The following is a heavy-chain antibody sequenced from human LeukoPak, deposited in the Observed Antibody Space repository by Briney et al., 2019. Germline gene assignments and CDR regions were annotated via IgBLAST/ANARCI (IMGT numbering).Heavy chain of an antibody. CDR2: IRSKADSYAT. J-gene: IGHJ4*02. CDR1: GFTFSVSP. CDR3: AKGTSRSIVVIDY. D-gene: IGHD2-15*01. V-gene: IGHV3-73*01. Sequence: GGSLRLSCAASGFTFSVSPMYWVRQASGKGLEWVGRIRSKADSYATIYAASVKGRFTISRDDSKNTAYLQMNSLRAEDTAVYYCAKGTSRSIVVIDYWGQGTLVTVSS.